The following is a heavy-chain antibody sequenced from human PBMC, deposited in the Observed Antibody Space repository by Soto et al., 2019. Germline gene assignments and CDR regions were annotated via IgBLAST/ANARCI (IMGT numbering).Heavy chain of an antibody. J-gene: IGHJ5*02. D-gene: IGHD3-3*01. V-gene: IGHV1-69*12. CDR2: IVPLFGTA. CDR3: ARDGDPGYSFWSGPLGGGRFDP. CDR1: GGTFGNTA. Sequence: QVQLVQSGAEVKEPGSSVNVSCKTSGGTFGNTAVTWVQQVPGQGLEWIGGIVPLFGTANYAQKFRGRVMITADESTSTAYMYLSSLRSDDTAIYYCARDGDPGYSFWSGPLGGGRFDPWGQGTLVTVSS.